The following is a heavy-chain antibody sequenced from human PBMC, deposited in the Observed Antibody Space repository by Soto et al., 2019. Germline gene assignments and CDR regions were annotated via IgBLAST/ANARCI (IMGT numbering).Heavy chain of an antibody. V-gene: IGHV3-9*01. CDR2: ISWESGSV. Sequence: EVQLVESGGGLVQPGRSLRLSCAASGFTFADYAMHWVRQAPWKGLEWVSGISWESGSVGYADSVKGQFTIPRANTRNSLYLQMNSRSPEDTALDYCSKYGLSGNSSNWFDPLGQGTLVTVSS. CDR3: SKYGLSGNSSNWFDP. J-gene: IGHJ5*02. D-gene: IGHD3-10*01. CDR1: GFTFADYA.